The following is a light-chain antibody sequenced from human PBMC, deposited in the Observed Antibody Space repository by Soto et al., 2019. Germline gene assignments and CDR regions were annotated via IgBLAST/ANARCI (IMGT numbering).Light chain of an antibody. J-gene: IGKJ1*01. CDR2: DAS. CDR3: QQYEALWT. V-gene: IGKV1-5*01. Sequence: DIQMTQSPSTLSASVGDRVTMTCRASQRINSWLAWYQQKPGKAPNLLIYDASTLESGVPSRFSGSGSGTEFTLTITSLQPGDFATYYCQQYEALWTFGQGTKVDIK. CDR1: QRINSW.